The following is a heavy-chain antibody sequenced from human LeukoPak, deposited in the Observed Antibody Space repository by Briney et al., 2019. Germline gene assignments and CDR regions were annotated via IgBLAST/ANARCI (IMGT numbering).Heavy chain of an antibody. D-gene: IGHD6-13*01. V-gene: IGHV3-33*01. CDR2: IWYDGGHK. J-gene: IGHJ4*02. Sequence: GGSLRLSCAASGFTFDTYGMHWVRQAPGKGLEWVAVIWYDGGHKYYAGSVKDRFTVSRDNSQNTLYLQMNSLRADDTALYYCARDRPIVGAGYYFDYWGQGTLVTVSS. CDR1: GFTFDTYG. CDR3: ARDRPIVGAGYYFDY.